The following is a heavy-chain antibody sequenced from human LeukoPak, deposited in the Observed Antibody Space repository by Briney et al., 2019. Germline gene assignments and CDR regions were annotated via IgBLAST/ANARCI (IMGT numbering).Heavy chain of an antibody. D-gene: IGHD3-22*01. CDR3: ARVLHKRNYDSTTYYGY. V-gene: IGHV3-48*01. Sequence: GGSLRLSCAASGFTFSHYSMNWVRQAPGKGLEWVSEISGTGSTIYYADSVKGRFTISRDNAKNSLYLQMNSLRAEDTAVYYCARVLHKRNYDSTTYYGYWGQGTLVTVSS. CDR1: GFTFSHYS. J-gene: IGHJ4*02. CDR2: ISGTGSTI.